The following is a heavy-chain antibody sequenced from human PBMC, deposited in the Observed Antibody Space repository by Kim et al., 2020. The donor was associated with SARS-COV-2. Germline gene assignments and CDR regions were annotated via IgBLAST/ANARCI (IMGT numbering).Heavy chain of an antibody. J-gene: IGHJ6*02. Sequence: PVKGRFPISRDDSKNTLYLQMNSLRTEDTAVYYCTSESGDYCGGVCYWRVWGQGTTVTVSS. D-gene: IGHD2-21*02. CDR3: TSESGDYCGGVCYWRV. V-gene: IGHV3-15*01.